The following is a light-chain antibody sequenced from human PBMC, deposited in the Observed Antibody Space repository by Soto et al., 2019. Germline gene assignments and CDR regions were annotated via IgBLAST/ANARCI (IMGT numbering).Light chain of an antibody. CDR2: GAS. V-gene: IGKV3-20*01. CDR3: QQFDTSPPST. Sequence: EIVLTQSPGTLSLSPGERATLSCRASQSVSSSYLAWYQQKPGQAPRLLIYGASSRATVIPDRFSGSGSGTDFTLTISRLEPGDFAVYYCQQFDTSPPSTFGQGTRLEIK. J-gene: IGKJ5*01. CDR1: QSVSSSY.